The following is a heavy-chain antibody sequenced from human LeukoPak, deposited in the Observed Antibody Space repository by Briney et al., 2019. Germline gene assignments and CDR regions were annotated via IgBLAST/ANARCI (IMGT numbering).Heavy chain of an antibody. Sequence: ASVKVSCKASGYTLTSYGISWVRQAPGQGLEWMGWISAYNGNTNYAQKLQGRVTMTTDTSTSTAYMELRSLRSDDTAVYYCARRLGYCSGGSCYDDYYYYGMDVWGQGTTVTVSS. V-gene: IGHV1-18*01. J-gene: IGHJ6*02. CDR3: ARRLGYCSGGSCYDDYYYYGMDV. CDR2: ISAYNGNT. D-gene: IGHD2-15*01. CDR1: GYTLTSYG.